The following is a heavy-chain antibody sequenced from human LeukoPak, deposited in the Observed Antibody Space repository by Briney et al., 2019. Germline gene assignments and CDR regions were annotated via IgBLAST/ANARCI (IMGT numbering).Heavy chain of an antibody. D-gene: IGHD3-3*01. CDR3: ARGGLATIFGVVIIKELDY. V-gene: IGHV3-20*04. J-gene: IGHJ4*02. CDR2: INWNGGST. Sequence: RPGGSLRLSCAASGFTFDDYGMSWVRQAPGKGLEWVSGINWNGGSTGYADSVKGRFTISRDNAKNSLYLQVNSLRAEDPALYYCARGGLATIFGVVIIKELDYWGQGTLVTVSS. CDR1: GFTFDDYG.